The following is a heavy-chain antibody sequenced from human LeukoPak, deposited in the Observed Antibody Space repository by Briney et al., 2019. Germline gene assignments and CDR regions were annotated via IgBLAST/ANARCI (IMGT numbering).Heavy chain of an antibody. J-gene: IGHJ4*02. D-gene: IGHD3-10*01. CDR2: IHHSGNT. V-gene: IGHV4-39*01. CDR1: GGSISISSSY. Sequence: PSETLSLTYTVSGGSISISSSYWGWIRQPPGKGLEWIGSIHHSGNTYYNPSLKSRVIISVDTSKNQFSLKVTSVTAADTAVYYCARTRPLFYWGQGTLVTVSS. CDR3: ARTRPLFY.